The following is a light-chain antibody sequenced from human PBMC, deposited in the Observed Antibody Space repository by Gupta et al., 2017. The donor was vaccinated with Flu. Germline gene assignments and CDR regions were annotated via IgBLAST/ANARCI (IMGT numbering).Light chain of an antibody. CDR2: DAS. CDR3: QQSYSTPS. J-gene: IGKJ2*03. CDR1: QSISNF. V-gene: IGKV1-39*01. Sequence: DIQMTQSPSSLSASVRDRVTISCRASQSISNFLNWYQQKPGKAPRLLFYDASTLQSGVPSRFSASGSGTDFTLTISSLQPEDSATYYCQQSYSTPSFGQGTKLEIK.